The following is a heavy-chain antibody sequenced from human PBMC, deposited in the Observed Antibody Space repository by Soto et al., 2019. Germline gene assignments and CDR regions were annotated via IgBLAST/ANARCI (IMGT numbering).Heavy chain of an antibody. V-gene: IGHV1-8*01. CDR2: MNPNSADT. Sequence: QVQLVQSGAEVKKPGASVKVSCKASGYSFTSYDMNWVRQVPGQGPEWMGWMNPNSADTGYAQKFHGRMTMSRDMSTRTMYMELSGLTSEDTAVYYCARGGFLDPHIYVCGRGTTVTVSS. CDR1: GYSFTSYD. D-gene: IGHD3-3*02. J-gene: IGHJ6*04. CDR3: ARGGFLDPHIYV.